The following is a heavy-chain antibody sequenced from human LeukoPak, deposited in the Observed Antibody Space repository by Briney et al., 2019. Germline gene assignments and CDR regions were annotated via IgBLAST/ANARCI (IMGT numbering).Heavy chain of an antibody. J-gene: IGHJ3*02. CDR3: ARHEGSLVMGAFDI. CDR1: GYRFTSYW. Sequence: GESLKIPCKGSGYRFTSYWIAWVRQMPGKGLEWMGIIYPGDSDTRYSPSFQGQVTISADKSISNAHLQWSSLKASDTAMYYCARHEGSLVMGAFDIWGQGTMVTVSS. V-gene: IGHV5-51*01. CDR2: IYPGDSDT. D-gene: IGHD2-8*01.